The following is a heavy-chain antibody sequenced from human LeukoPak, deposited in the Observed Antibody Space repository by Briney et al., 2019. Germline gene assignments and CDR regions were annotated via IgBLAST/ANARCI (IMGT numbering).Heavy chain of an antibody. J-gene: IGHJ4*02. Sequence: GGSLRLSCAASGFTFSSYAMSWVRQAPGKGLEWVSAISGSGGITYYADSVKGRFTISRDNSKNTLYLQMNSLRAEDTAVYYCAKDPKLTTPSGLIDYWGQGTLLTVSS. D-gene: IGHD4/OR15-4a*01. V-gene: IGHV3-23*01. CDR3: AKDPKLTTPSGLIDY. CDR2: ISGSGGIT. CDR1: GFTFSSYA.